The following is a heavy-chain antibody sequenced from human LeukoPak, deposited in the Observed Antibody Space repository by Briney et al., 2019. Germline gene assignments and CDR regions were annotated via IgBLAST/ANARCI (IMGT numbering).Heavy chain of an antibody. Sequence: GGSLRLSCAASGFTFSNYAMSWVRQAPGKGLEWVSTISGSDGSTYYADSVKGRFTISRDNSKNTLYLQMNSLRAEDTAVYYCAKDSVVGATTALDYWGQGTLVTVSS. J-gene: IGHJ4*02. V-gene: IGHV3-23*01. CDR1: GFTFSNYA. CDR3: AKDSVVGATTALDY. CDR2: ISGSDGST. D-gene: IGHD1-26*01.